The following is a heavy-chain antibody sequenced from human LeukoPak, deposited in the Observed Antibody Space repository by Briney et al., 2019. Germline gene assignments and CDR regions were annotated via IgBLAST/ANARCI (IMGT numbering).Heavy chain of an antibody. V-gene: IGHV3-66*02. CDR2: IYSGGST. J-gene: IGHJ4*02. Sequence: TGGSLRLSCAASGFTVSSNYMSWVRQAPGKGLEWVSVIYSGGSTYYADSVKGRFTISRDNSKNTLYLQMNSLRAEDTAVYYCARGHHYSSGWYHFDYWGQGTLVTVSS. CDR1: GFTVSSNY. D-gene: IGHD6-19*01. CDR3: ARGHHYSSGWYHFDY.